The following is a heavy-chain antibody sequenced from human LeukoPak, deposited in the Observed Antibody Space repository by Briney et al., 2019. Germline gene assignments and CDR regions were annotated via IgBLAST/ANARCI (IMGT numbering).Heavy chain of an antibody. CDR3: VRGRSSSGGDGHEYSGY. D-gene: IGHD2-15*01. V-gene: IGHV1-2*02. J-gene: IGHJ4*02. CDR2: INPKSGGT. CDR1: GYTFTGYF. Sequence: ASLKVSCKASGYTFTGYFMHWVRQAPGQGLEWMGWINPKSGGTNYAQRFQGRVTMTRDTSISTAYMEVNRLTSDDTAVFYCVRGRSSSGGDGHEYSGYWGPGTLVTVSS.